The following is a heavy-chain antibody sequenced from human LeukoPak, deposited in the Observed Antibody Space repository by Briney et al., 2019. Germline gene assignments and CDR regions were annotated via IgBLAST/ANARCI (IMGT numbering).Heavy chain of an antibody. Sequence: AGGSLRLSCAGSGLTFINYWMPWVRQVPGKGLEWVANINRDGSGKYYLPSVRGRFTISKDDAKDSLYLQMDSLRPEDTAIYYCARVEYSGNGNLYWGQGTLVTVSS. CDR3: ARVEYSGNGNLY. CDR1: GLTFINYW. D-gene: IGHD1-26*01. CDR2: INRDGSGK. V-gene: IGHV3-7*03. J-gene: IGHJ4*02.